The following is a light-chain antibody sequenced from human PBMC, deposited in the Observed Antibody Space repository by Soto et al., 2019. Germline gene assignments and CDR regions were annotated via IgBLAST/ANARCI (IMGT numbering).Light chain of an antibody. J-gene: IGKJ1*01. CDR1: QSINGW. V-gene: IGKV1-5*03. CDR3: QEYNRYWT. CDR2: KAS. Sequence: DIQMTQSPSTLSASVGDRVTITCRASQSINGWLAWYQQKPGKAPKLLIYKASSLESAVSSRFSGSGSGTEFTLTVSSLQPDDFATYYCQEYNRYWTFGQGTKVEIK.